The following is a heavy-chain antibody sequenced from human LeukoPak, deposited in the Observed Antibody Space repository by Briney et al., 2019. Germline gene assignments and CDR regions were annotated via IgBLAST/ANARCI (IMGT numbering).Heavy chain of an antibody. J-gene: IGHJ4*02. Sequence: PSETLSLTYTVSGGSISRYSWSWIRQPPGKGLECIGYIYYSGSTNYNPSLKSRVTISVDTSKNQFSLKLSSVTAADTAVYYCARGGRQQLAIDYWGQGTLVTVSS. V-gene: IGHV4-59*01. CDR3: ARGGRQQLAIDY. D-gene: IGHD6-13*01. CDR2: IYYSGST. CDR1: GGSISRYS.